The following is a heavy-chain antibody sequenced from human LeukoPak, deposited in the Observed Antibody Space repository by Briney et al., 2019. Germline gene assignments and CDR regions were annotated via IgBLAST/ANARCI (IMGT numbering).Heavy chain of an antibody. CDR3: AKYGGDSGMAFDI. J-gene: IGHJ3*02. Sequence: PGGSLRLSCAASGFTFSGSWMSWVRQAPGKGLEWVANINVGGSARRYINSVKGRFTISRDNAENSLYLQMISLRAEDTAVYFCAKYGGDSGMAFDIWGRGTMVTVSS. D-gene: IGHD4-23*01. CDR1: GFTFSGSW. V-gene: IGHV3-7*01. CDR2: INVGGSAR.